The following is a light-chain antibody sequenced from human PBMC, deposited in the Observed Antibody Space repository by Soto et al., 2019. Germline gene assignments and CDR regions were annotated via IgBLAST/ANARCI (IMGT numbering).Light chain of an antibody. Sequence: VVLTQSPGTLSLSPGERATLSCRASQSVSSSYLAWYQQKPGQAPRLLIYGASSRATGIPDRFSGSGSGTDFPLTISRLEPEDFALYYCQQYGSSPPSTFGQGTKLEIK. V-gene: IGKV3-20*01. CDR3: QQYGSSPPST. CDR1: QSVSSSY. J-gene: IGKJ2*01. CDR2: GAS.